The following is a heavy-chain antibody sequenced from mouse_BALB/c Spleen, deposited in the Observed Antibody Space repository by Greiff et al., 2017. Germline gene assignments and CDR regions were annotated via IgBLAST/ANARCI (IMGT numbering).Heavy chain of an antibody. D-gene: IGHD2-1*01. CDR2: INPSNGRT. Sequence: VQLQQPGAELVKPGASVKLSCKASGYTFTSYWMHWVKQSPGQGLEWIGEINPSNGRTNYNEKFKSKATLTVDKSSSTAYMQLSSLTSEDSAVYYCTREGNYYAMDYWGQGTSVTVSS. CDR1: GYTFTSYW. CDR3: TREGNYYAMDY. J-gene: IGHJ4*01. V-gene: IGHV1S81*02.